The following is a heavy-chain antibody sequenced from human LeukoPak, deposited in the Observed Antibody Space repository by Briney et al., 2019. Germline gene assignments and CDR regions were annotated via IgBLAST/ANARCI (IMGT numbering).Heavy chain of an antibody. V-gene: IGHV4-4*02. CDR3: ASTRGGSASRGFDI. Sequence: SETLSLTCAVSGVSISSSNWRSWVRQPPGKGLEWIGEIYHSGSTNYNPSLKSRVTISVDMSKIQFSLKLSSVTAADTAVYYCASTRGGSASRGFDIWGQGTMVTVSS. D-gene: IGHD6-19*01. J-gene: IGHJ3*02. CDR2: IYHSGST. CDR1: GVSISSSNW.